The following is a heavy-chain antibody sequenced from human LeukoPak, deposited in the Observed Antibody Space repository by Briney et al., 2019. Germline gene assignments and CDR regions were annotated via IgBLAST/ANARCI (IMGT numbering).Heavy chain of an antibody. Sequence: ASVKVSCKASGYTFTSHGISWVRQAPGQGLEWMGWISAYNGNTNYAQKLQGRVTMTTDTSTSTAYMELRSLRSDDTAVYYCARDSPIYDFWSALPADYYGMDVWGQGTTVTVSS. CDR2: ISAYNGNT. CDR3: ARDSPIYDFWSALPADYYGMDV. D-gene: IGHD3-3*01. CDR1: GYTFTSHG. V-gene: IGHV1-18*01. J-gene: IGHJ6*02.